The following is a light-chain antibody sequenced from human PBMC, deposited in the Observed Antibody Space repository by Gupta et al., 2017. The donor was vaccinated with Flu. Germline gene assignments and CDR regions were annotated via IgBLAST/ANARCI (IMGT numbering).Light chain of an antibody. CDR2: AKN. J-gene: IGLJ2*01. Sequence: SSELTQDSAVAVALGQTVRITCQGDSLRNSYASWSQQKPGQAPVLVIYAKNIRPSGIPDRFPGSSSGNTASLTITGAQAEDEADYYCNSRDSTDNHQAVFGGGTKLTVL. CDR1: SLRNSY. V-gene: IGLV3-19*01. CDR3: NSRDSTDNHQAV.